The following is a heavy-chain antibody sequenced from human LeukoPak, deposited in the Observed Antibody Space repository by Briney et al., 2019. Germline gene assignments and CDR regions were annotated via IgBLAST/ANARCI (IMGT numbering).Heavy chain of an antibody. J-gene: IGHJ4*02. V-gene: IGHV3-7*05. CDR1: GFTLSTYW. CDR3: ARQTERDAYNRY. CDR2: IKQDGSEE. D-gene: IGHD5-24*01. Sequence: PGGSLRLSCAASGFTLSTYWMTWVRRPPGKGLEWVANIKQDGSEENYVDSVKGRFTISRDNAKNSLYLQMSSLRADDTAVYYCARQTERDAYNRYWGQGTLVTVSS.